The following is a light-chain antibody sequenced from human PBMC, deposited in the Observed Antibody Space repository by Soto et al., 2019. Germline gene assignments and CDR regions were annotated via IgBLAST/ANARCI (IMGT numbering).Light chain of an antibody. Sequence: AIRMTQFPPSVSASPGDRVTITCRASQGIASYLAWYQQKPGNAPKLLIYSVSTLQSGVPSRFTGSGSGTDFTLTISYLQSDDFATYYCQQSYDHPLTFGPGTRVEFK. CDR3: QQSYDHPLT. J-gene: IGKJ3*01. V-gene: IGKV1-8*01. CDR1: QGIASY. CDR2: SVS.